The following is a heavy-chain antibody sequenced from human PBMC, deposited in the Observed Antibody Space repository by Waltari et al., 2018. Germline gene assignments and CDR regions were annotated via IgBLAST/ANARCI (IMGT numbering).Heavy chain of an antibody. CDR1: GGSISSSSYY. D-gene: IGHD3-10*01. V-gene: IGHV4-39*07. CDR3: ARGYGSGSYYTPWPFDY. J-gene: IGHJ4*02. CDR2: IYYSGST. Sequence: QLQLQESGPGLVKPSETLSLTCTVSGGSISSSSYYWGWIRQPPGKGLEWIGSIYYSGSTYYNPSLKSRVTISVDTSKNQFSLKLSSVTAADTAVYYCARGYGSGSYYTPWPFDYWGQGTLVTVSS.